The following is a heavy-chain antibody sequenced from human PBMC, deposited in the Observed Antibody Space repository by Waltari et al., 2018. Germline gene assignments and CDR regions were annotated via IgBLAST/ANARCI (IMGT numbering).Heavy chain of an antibody. CDR2: ISSSSSYI. CDR3: ARDRDQWEPPIDY. D-gene: IGHD1-26*01. V-gene: IGHV3-21*01. J-gene: IGHJ4*02. Sequence: EVQLVESGGGLVKPGGSLRLSCAASGFTFSSYSMNWVRQAPGKGLEWVSSISSSSSYIYYADSVKGRFTISRDNAKNSLYLQMNSLRAEDTAVYYCARDRDQWEPPIDYWGQGTLVTVSS. CDR1: GFTFSSYS.